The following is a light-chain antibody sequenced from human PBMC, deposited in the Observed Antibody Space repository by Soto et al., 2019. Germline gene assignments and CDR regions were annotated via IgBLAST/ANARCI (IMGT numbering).Light chain of an antibody. CDR1: SSNIGAGYD. V-gene: IGLV1-40*01. Sequence: QAVVTQPPSMSGAPGQRVTISCTGNSSNIGAGYDVHWYQLLPGTAPKLLIYGNTNRPSGVPDRFSGSKSGTSASLAITGLRAEDEADYYCQSHDSSLNSWVFGGGTKLTVL. CDR3: QSHDSSLNSWV. CDR2: GNT. J-gene: IGLJ3*02.